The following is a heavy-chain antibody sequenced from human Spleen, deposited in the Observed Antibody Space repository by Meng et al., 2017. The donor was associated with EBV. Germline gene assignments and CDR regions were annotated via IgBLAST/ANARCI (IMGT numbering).Heavy chain of an antibody. CDR2: IYHSGST. CDR1: GGSISSSNW. J-gene: IGHJ4*02. Sequence: GQLQESGPGLVKPSGTLSLTCAVSGGSISSSNWWSWVRQPPGKGLEWIGEIYHSGSTNYNPSLKRRVTISVDKSKNQFSLKLSSVTAADTAVYYCARDGSGSGTDFDYWGQGTLVTVSS. V-gene: IGHV4-4*02. CDR3: ARDGSGSGTDFDY. D-gene: IGHD1-1*01.